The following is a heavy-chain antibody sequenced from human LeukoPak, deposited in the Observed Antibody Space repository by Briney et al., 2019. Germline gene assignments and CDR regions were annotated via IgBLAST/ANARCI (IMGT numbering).Heavy chain of an antibody. J-gene: IGHJ4*02. D-gene: IGHD1-26*01. CDR2: TNPNSGGT. V-gene: IGHV1-2*06. CDR1: GYTFTGYY. Sequence: ASVKVSCKASGYTFTGYYMHWVRQAPGQGLEWMGRTNPNSGGTNYAQKFQGRVTMTRDTSISTAYMELSRLRSDDTAVYYCARDRSPRLSGSYSDWGQGTLVTVSS. CDR3: ARDRSPRLSGSYSD.